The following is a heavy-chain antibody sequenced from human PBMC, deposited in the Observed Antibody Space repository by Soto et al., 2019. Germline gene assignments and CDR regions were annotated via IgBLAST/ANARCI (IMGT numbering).Heavy chain of an antibody. Sequence: ASVKVSCKASGYTFTSYGISWVRQAPGQGLEWMGWINAYNGNTNYAQKLQGRVTITTDTSASTAYMELSSLRSEDTAEYYCARDRQLFYDFWSVLNWFDPWGQGTLVTGSS. CDR2: INAYNGNT. J-gene: IGHJ5*02. D-gene: IGHD3-3*01. CDR1: GYTFTSYG. CDR3: ARDRQLFYDFWSVLNWFDP. V-gene: IGHV1-18*01.